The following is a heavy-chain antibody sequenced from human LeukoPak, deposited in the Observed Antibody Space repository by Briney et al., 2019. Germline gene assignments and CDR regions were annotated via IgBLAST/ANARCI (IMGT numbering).Heavy chain of an antibody. J-gene: IGHJ4*02. D-gene: IGHD3-9*01. CDR3: ARVPYYDILTGTRGYYFDY. V-gene: IGHV4-30-2*01. Sequence: ASETLSLTCAVSGGSISSGGYSWSWIRQPSGKGLEWIGYIYHSGSTYYNPSLKSRVTISVDRSKNQFSLKLSSVTAADTAVYYCARVPYYDILTGTRGYYFDYWGQGTLVTVSS. CDR2: IYHSGST. CDR1: GGSISSGGYS.